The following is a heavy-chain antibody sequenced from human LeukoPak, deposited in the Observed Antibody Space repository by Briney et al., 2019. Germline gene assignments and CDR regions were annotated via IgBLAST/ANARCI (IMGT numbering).Heavy chain of an antibody. CDR1: GFTFSSYW. CDR3: ARVSIAVLDSDY. D-gene: IGHD6-19*01. J-gene: IGHJ4*02. V-gene: IGHV3-7*01. CDR2: INGDGSEE. Sequence: PGGTLRLSCAASGFTFSSYWMTWVRQAPGKGLEWVANINGDGSEEYYVDSVKGRFTIFRDTAKNSLYLQMNSLRADDTAVYYCARVSIAVLDSDYWGQGTLVTVSS.